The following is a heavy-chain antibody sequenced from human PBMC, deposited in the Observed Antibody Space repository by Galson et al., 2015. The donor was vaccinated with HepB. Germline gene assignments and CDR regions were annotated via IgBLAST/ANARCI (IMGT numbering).Heavy chain of an antibody. V-gene: IGHV3-23*01. Sequence: SLRLSCAASGLTFSNYGMHWVRQAPGKGLEWVSAISASGSSTYYADSVKGRFTISRDNSDNTLYLQMNSLRAGDTAVYYCAKHGSSWSYYFDYWGQGTLVTVSS. CDR3: AKHGSSWSYYFDY. CDR1: GLTFSNYG. D-gene: IGHD6-13*01. CDR2: ISASGSST. J-gene: IGHJ4*02.